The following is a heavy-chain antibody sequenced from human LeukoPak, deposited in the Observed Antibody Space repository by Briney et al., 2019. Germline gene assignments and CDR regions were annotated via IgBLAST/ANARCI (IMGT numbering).Heavy chain of an antibody. Sequence: ASVTVSCNASGCTFSSYAISWVRHAPGQGLEWMGGIITIFGTANYAHKFQGRVTITTDESTSTDYMELNSLRSEDTGVYYCARDGRDGYKFDYWGQGTLVTVSS. V-gene: IGHV1-69*05. D-gene: IGHD5-24*01. CDR3: ARDGRDGYKFDY. CDR2: IITIFGTA. J-gene: IGHJ4*02. CDR1: GCTFSSYA.